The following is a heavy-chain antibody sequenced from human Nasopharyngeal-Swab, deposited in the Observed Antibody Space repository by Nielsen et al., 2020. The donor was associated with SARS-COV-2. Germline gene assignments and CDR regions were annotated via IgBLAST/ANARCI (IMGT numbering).Heavy chain of an antibody. V-gene: IGHV4-31*03. CDR3: ASDYYDSSGYSQAFDI. D-gene: IGHD3-22*01. CDR1: GGSISSGGYY. CDR2: IYYSGST. J-gene: IGHJ3*02. Sequence: SETLSLTCTVSGGSISSGGYYWSWIRQHPGEGLEWIGYIYYSGSTYYNPSLKSRVTISVDTSKNQFSLKLSSVTAADTAVYYCASDYYDSSGYSQAFDIWGQGTMVTVSS.